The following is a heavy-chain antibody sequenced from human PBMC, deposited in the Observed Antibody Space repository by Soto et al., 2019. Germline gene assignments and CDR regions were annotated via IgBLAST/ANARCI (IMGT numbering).Heavy chain of an antibody. CDR2: VYYIGSS. D-gene: IGHD2-2*01. V-gene: IGHV4-31*03. Sequence: SETLSLTCTVSGDSISGGASFWSWIRHPPGKGLEWIANVYYIGSSYYNPSLKSRLTISVDTTKNQFSLQLKSMTAADTAVYYCAKLSCTSSTCYFPGWFDPWGQGTVVTVFS. CDR3: AKLSCTSSTCYFPGWFDP. J-gene: IGHJ5*02. CDR1: GDSISGGASF.